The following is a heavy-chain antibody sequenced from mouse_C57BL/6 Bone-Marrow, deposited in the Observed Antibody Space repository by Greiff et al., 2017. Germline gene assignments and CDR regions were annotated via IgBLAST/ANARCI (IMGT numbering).Heavy chain of an antibody. J-gene: IGHJ1*03. CDR3: ARKERDWYFDV. Sequence: VQLQQSGAELVRPGTSVKVSCKASGYAFTNYLIEWVKQRPGQGLEGIGVINPGSGGTNYNEKFKGKATLAADKSSSTAYMQLISLTSADSAVYFCARKERDWYFDVWGTGTTVTVSS. CDR2: INPGSGGT. CDR1: GYAFTNYL. V-gene: IGHV1-54*01.